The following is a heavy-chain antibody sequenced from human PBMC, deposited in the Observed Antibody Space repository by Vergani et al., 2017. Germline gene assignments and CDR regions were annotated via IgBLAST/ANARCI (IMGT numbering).Heavy chain of an antibody. CDR3: ARDGSYNSNWFDP. CDR2: IYYSGST. V-gene: IGHV4-59*01. J-gene: IGHJ5*02. Sequence: QVQLQESGPGLVKPSETLSLTCTVSGGSISSYYWSWIRQPPGKGLEWIGYIYYSGSTNYNPSLKSRVTISVDTSKNQFSLKLSSVTAADTAVYYCARDGSYNSNWFDPWGQGTLVTVSS. D-gene: IGHD5-24*01. CDR1: GGSISSYY.